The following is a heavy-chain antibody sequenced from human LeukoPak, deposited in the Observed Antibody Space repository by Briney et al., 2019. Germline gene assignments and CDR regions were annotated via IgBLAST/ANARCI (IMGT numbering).Heavy chain of an antibody. J-gene: IGHJ4*02. V-gene: IGHV1-2*02. CDR2: INPNSGGT. Sequence: ASVKVSCKASGCTFTGYYMHWVRQAPGQGLEWMGWINPNSGGTNYAQKFQGRVTMTRDTSISTAYMELSRLRSDDTAVYYCARDPSGRSGYPEGVDYWGQGTLVTVSS. CDR1: GCTFTGYY. D-gene: IGHD3-22*01. CDR3: ARDPSGRSGYPEGVDY.